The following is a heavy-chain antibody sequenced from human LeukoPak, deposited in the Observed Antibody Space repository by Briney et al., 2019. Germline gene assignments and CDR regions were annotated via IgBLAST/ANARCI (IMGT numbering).Heavy chain of an antibody. Sequence: QTLSLTCTVSGGSISSGGYYWSWIRQPPGKALEWLALIYWDDDKRYSPSLKNRLTITKDTSKNQVVLTMTDMDPVDTATYYCARSYYYDSSGYYAGDYFDYWGQGTLVTVSS. J-gene: IGHJ4*02. V-gene: IGHV2-5*08. CDR1: GGSISSGGYY. D-gene: IGHD3-22*01. CDR3: ARSYYYDSSGYYAGDYFDY. CDR2: IYWDDDK.